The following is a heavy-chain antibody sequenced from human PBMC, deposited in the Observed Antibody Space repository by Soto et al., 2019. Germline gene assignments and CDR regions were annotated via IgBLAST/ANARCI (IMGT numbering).Heavy chain of an antibody. Sequence: EVQLVESGGGLVQPGGSLRLSCAASGFAFHTYNMNWVRQAPGKGLEWVSSIGSSGNYIYYADSVKGRFTISRDNARNSLYLQMNSLRAEDTAVYYCARAPCGGGRCYLGDWFDPWGQGTLVTVSS. J-gene: IGHJ5*02. V-gene: IGHV3-21*01. CDR3: ARAPCGGGRCYLGDWFDP. CDR1: GFAFHTYN. D-gene: IGHD2-15*01. CDR2: IGSSGNYI.